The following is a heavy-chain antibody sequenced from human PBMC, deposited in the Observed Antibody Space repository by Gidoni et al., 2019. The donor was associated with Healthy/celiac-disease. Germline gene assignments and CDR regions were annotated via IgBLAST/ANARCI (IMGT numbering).Heavy chain of an antibody. Sequence: EVQLVESGGGLVKPGGSLRLSCAASGFTFSSYSMNWVRQAPGKGLEWVSSISSSSSYIYYADSVKGRFTISRDNAKNSLYLQMNSLRAEDTAVYYCARDTGYSSSRLRYYFDYWGQGTLVTVSS. CDR3: ARDTGYSSSRLRYYFDY. CDR1: GFTFSSYS. J-gene: IGHJ4*02. V-gene: IGHV3-21*01. D-gene: IGHD6-13*01. CDR2: ISSSSSYI.